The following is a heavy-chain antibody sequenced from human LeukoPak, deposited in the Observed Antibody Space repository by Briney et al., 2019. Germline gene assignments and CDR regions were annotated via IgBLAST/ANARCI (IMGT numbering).Heavy chain of an antibody. V-gene: IGHV4-59*01. D-gene: IGHD6-19*01. J-gene: IGHJ3*02. CDR1: GGSISSYY. CDR3: ARVRVAVAGDAFDI. Sequence: PSETLSLTCTVSGGSISSYYWSWIRQPPGKGLEWIGYIYYSGSTNYNPSLKSRVTISVDTSKTQFSLKLTSVTAADTAVYYCARVRVAVAGDAFDIWGQGTMVTVSS. CDR2: IYYSGST.